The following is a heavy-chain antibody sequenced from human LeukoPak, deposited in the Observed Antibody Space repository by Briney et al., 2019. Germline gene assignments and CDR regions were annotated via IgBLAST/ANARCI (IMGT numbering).Heavy chain of an antibody. CDR3: ARVEYSSSWYYFDY. V-gene: IGHV4-30-4*01. Sequence: SQTLSLTCTVSGGSISSGNYYWSWIRQPPGKGLEWIGYIYYSGSTYYNPSLKSRVTISVDTSRNQFSLKLSSVTAADTAVYYCARVEYSSSWYYFDYWGQGTLVTVSS. J-gene: IGHJ4*02. CDR2: IYYSGST. CDR1: GGSISSGNYY. D-gene: IGHD6-13*01.